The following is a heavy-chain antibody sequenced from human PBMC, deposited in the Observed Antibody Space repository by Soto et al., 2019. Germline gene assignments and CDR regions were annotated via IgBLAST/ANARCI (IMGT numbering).Heavy chain of an antibody. CDR1: GYTFTSYA. J-gene: IGHJ4*02. V-gene: IGHV1-3*01. CDR3: ARALSWVTGDRFSMDY. D-gene: IGHD7-27*01. Sequence: VASVKVSCKASGYTFTSYAMHWVRQAPGQRLEWMGWINAGNGNTKYSQKFQGRVAITRDTSASTAYMELSSLRSEDTAVYYCARALSWVTGDRFSMDYWGQGTLVTVSS. CDR2: INAGNGNT.